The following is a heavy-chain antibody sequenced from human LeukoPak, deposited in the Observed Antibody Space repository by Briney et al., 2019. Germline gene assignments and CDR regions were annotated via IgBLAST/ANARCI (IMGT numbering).Heavy chain of an antibody. CDR2: INQDGSEK. CDR3: ARDRYCSYTTCHGWFDP. CDR1: GFTFSSNW. J-gene: IGHJ5*02. Sequence: PGGSLRLSCAASGFTFSSNWMTWVRQAPGKGLEWVANINQDGSEKYYVDSVKGRFTISRDNSKNSLYLQMNSLRTEDTALYYCARDRYCSYTTCHGWFDPWGQGTLVTVSS. D-gene: IGHD2-2*01. V-gene: IGHV3-7*05.